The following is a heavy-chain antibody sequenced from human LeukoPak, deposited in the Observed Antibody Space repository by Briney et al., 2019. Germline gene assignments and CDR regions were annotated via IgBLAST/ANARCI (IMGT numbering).Heavy chain of an antibody. V-gene: IGHV3-11*01. CDR1: GFTFSDYY. J-gene: IGHJ4*02. Sequence: GGSLRLSCAASGFTFSDYYMSWIRQAPGKGLEWVSYISSSGSTIYYADSVKGRFTISRDNAKNSLYLQMNSLRAEDTAVYYCARAHYRYYDFWSGYYFEGYFGYWGQGTLVTVSS. CDR2: ISSSGSTI. CDR3: ARAHYRYYDFWSGYYFEGYFGY. D-gene: IGHD3-3*01.